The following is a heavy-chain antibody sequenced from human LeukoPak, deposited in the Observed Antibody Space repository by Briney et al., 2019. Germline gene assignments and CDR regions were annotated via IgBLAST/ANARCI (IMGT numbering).Heavy chain of an antibody. Sequence: GGSLRLSCAASGFTFSSYGMHWVRQAPGKGLEWVAVISYDGSNKYYADSVKGRFTISRGNSKNTLYLQMNSLRAEDTAVYYCAKSRDAMIVVAVDYWGQGTLVTVSS. CDR2: ISYDGSNK. V-gene: IGHV3-30*18. CDR3: AKSRDAMIVVAVDY. J-gene: IGHJ4*02. D-gene: IGHD3-22*01. CDR1: GFTFSSYG.